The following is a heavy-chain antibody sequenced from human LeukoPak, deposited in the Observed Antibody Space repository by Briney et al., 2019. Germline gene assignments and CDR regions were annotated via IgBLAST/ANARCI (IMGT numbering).Heavy chain of an antibody. D-gene: IGHD2-15*01. CDR3: ADIGGGGSNTR. J-gene: IGHJ1*01. CDR1: GFTVSDHY. Sequence: GGSLRLSCVASGFTVSDHYLDWVRQAPGKGLEWVGLIRKKSDRYTTEYAASVKGRFTISRDDSTNSVYLQMSSLRSEDTAVYYCADIGGGGSNTRWGEGTVVTVSS. V-gene: IGHV3-72*01. CDR2: IRKKSDRYTT.